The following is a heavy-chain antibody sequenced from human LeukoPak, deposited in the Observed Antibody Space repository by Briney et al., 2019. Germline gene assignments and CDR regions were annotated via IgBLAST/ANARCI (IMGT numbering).Heavy chain of an antibody. D-gene: IGHD6-13*01. V-gene: IGHV4-34*01. CDR3: AKENYPSSSWYPYGMDV. J-gene: IGHJ6*02. CDR1: GGSFSGYY. CDR2: VNHSGST. Sequence: SETLSLTCAVYGGSFSGYYWSWIRQPPGKGLEWIGDVNHSGSTNYNPSLKSRVTISVDTSKNQFSLKLSSVTAADTAVYYCAKENYPSSSWYPYGMDVWGQGTTVTVSS.